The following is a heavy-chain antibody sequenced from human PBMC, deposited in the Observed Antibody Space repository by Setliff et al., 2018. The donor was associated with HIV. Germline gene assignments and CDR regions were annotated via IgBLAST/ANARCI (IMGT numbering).Heavy chain of an antibody. CDR2: IYHSGSA. V-gene: IGHV4-4*02. CDR1: GGSISSSNW. J-gene: IGHJ6*03. CDR3: ARYYYDRSGSSAPYYFMDV. D-gene: IGHD3-22*01. Sequence: SETLSLTCAVSGGSISSSNWWTWVRQPPGKGLEWVGEIYHSGSANYNPSLKSRVTISVDESKNQFSLKLTSVTAADTAVYYCARYYYDRSGSSAPYYFMDVWGKGTTVTVSS.